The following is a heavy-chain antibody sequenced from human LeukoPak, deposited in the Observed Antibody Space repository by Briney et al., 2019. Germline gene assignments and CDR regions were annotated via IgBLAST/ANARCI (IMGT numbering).Heavy chain of an antibody. J-gene: IGHJ6*02. D-gene: IGHD4-17*01. Sequence: PGRSLRLSCAASGFTFSSYGMHWVRQAPGKGLEWVAVISYDGSNKYYADSVKGRFTISRDNSKNTLYLQMNGLRSEDTAVYYCAAGLTPTVTTPRVLDYYYGMDVWGQGTTVTVSS. V-gene: IGHV3-30*03. CDR2: ISYDGSNK. CDR1: GFTFSSYG. CDR3: AAGLTPTVTTPRVLDYYYGMDV.